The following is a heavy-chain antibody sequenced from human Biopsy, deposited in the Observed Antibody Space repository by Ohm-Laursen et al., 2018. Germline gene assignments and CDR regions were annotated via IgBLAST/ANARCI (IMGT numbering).Heavy chain of an antibody. D-gene: IGHD3-22*01. J-gene: IGHJ4*02. CDR3: ARAPFGSGSYSEFDY. Sequence: SLRLSCAASGFTFRTHDMNWVRQAPGKGLQWVSSISDSGTDTYHADSVKGRFTISRDNSKSSLSLQMNSLRGEDTAVYYCARAPFGSGSYSEFDYWGQGSLVTVSS. V-gene: IGHV3-48*03. CDR1: GFTFRTHD. CDR2: ISDSGTDT.